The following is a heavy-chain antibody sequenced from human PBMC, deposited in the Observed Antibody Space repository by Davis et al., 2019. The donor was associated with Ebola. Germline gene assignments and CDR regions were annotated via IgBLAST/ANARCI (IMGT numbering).Heavy chain of an antibody. Sequence: GGSLRLSCAASGFTFSGSAMHWVRQASGKGLEWVGRIRSKANSYATAYAASVKGRCTISRDDSKNTAYLQMNSLKTEDTAVYYCTREYGSGDYWGQGTLVTVSS. CDR1: GFTFSGSA. D-gene: IGHD3-10*01. J-gene: IGHJ4*02. CDR3: TREYGSGDY. CDR2: IRSKANSYAT. V-gene: IGHV3-73*01.